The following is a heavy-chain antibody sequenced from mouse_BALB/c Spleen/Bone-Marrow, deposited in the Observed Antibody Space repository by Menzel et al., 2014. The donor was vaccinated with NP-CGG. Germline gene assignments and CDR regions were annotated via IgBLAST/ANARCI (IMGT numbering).Heavy chain of an antibody. CDR3: TRGGAYYRYTSFAY. Sequence: QVQLQQPGAELVKPGASVKLSCKASSYTFTSYYMYWVKQRPGQGLEWIGEINPSNGGTNFNEKFKSKATLTVDKSSSTAYMQLSSLTSEDSAVYYCTRGGAYYRYTSFAYWGQGTLVTVSA. CDR2: INPSNGGT. V-gene: IGHV1S81*02. J-gene: IGHJ3*01. D-gene: IGHD2-14*01. CDR1: SYTFTSYY.